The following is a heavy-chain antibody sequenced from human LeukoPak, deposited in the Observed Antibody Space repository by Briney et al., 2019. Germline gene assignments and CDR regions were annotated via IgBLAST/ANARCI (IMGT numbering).Heavy chain of an antibody. D-gene: IGHD3-3*01. V-gene: IGHV4-59*01. Sequence: SETLSLTCAVYGGSFSGYYWSWIRQPPRKGLEWIGYIYYSGSTNYNPSLKSRVTIPVDTSKNQFSLKLSSVTAADTAVYYCARGYYDFWSGPSNWFDPWGQGTLVTVSS. CDR1: GGSFSGYY. J-gene: IGHJ5*02. CDR2: IYYSGST. CDR3: ARGYYDFWSGPSNWFDP.